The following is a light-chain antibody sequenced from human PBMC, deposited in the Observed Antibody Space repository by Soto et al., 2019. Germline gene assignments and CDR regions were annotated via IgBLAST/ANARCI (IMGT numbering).Light chain of an antibody. CDR2: GAS. CDR3: QQYNNWPNT. J-gene: IGKJ4*01. V-gene: IGKV3-15*01. Sequence: EIVMTQSPATLSVSPGERATLSCRASQSVSSNLAWYQQKPGQAPRLLIYGASTRAPGIPARFSGSGSGTEFTLTISSLQSEDFAVYYCQQYNNWPNTFGGGTKVEIK. CDR1: QSVSSN.